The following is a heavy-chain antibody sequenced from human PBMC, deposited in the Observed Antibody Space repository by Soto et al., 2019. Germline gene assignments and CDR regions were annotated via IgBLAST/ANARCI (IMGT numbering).Heavy chain of an antibody. V-gene: IGHV3-7*03. D-gene: IGHD1-7*01. CDR3: AKNQERELPRVIDF. CDR2: IKQDGSDK. CDR1: GFTFSDYY. Sequence: LRLSCAASGFTFSDYYMSWVRQAPGKGLEWVANIKQDGSDKKYVDSVKGRFTISRDNAMDSLYLEMNSLRAEDTALYYCAKNQERELPRVIDFWGQGTLVTVSS. J-gene: IGHJ4*02.